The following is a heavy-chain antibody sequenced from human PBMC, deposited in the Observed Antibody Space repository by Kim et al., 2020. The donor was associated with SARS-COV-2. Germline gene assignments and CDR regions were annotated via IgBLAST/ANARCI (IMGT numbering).Heavy chain of an antibody. D-gene: IGHD3-10*01. CDR1: GFIFTNYK. CDR3: VREQTLIRGIFPYSNGMDV. V-gene: IGHV3-48*03. J-gene: IGHJ6*02. Sequence: GGSLRLSCAASGFIFTNYKVNWVRQAPGKGLEWVSDISTTGKTTSYADSVKGRFSMSRDNAKNSAFLQMNSLRVEDTAVYYCVREQTLIRGIFPYSNGMDVWGPGTTVTVSS. CDR2: ISTTGKTT.